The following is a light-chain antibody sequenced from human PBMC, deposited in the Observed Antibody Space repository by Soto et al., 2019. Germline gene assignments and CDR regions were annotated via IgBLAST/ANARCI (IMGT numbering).Light chain of an antibody. CDR2: AAS. Sequence: DSQMTQSPSSLSAYVTDRVTITCRGSQTGNSYLNWYQQKSGKAPKLLISAASTLQGGVPSRFSASGSGTEFTLIISSLRREDFGTYYCQQSFVSPYTFRQGTKLEI. CDR1: QTGNSY. J-gene: IGKJ2*01. V-gene: IGKV1-39*01. CDR3: QQSFVSPYT.